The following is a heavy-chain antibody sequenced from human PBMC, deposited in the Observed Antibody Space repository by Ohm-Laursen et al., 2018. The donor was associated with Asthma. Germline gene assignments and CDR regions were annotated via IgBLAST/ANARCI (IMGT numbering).Heavy chain of an antibody. CDR2: IIPIFGTA. CDR1: GGTFSSYA. CDR3: ARRDGGYCSSTSCYENWFDP. V-gene: IGHV1-69*13. Sequence: ASVKVSCKASGGTFSSYAISWVRQAPGQGLEWMGGIIPIFGTANYAQKFQGRVTITADESTSTAYMELSSLRSEDTAVYYCARRDGGYCSSTSCYENWFDPWGQGTLVTVSS. D-gene: IGHD2-2*01. J-gene: IGHJ5*02.